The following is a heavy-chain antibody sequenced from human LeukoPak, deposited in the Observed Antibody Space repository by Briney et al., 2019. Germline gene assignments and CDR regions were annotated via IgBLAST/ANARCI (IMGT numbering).Heavy chain of an antibody. CDR2: IFYSGST. V-gene: IGHV4-39*07. J-gene: IGHJ5*02. D-gene: IGHD3-10*01. Sequence: SETLSLTCSVTGGSIGTGAYSWGWIRQPPGKGLEWIGSIFYSGSTYYNPSLKSRVSISMDTSKNQFSLHLNSVTAADTAVYFCAREGEILLWFGEPWGQGTLVTVSS. CDR3: AREGEILLWFGEP. CDR1: GGSIGTGAYS.